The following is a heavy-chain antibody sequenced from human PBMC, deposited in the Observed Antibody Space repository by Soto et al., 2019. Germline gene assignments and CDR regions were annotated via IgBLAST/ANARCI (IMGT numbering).Heavy chain of an antibody. CDR3: ARQRTKVATQAYFDH. D-gene: IGHD2-21*02. CDR1: GESISSSSYY. CDR2: IYYSGRT. V-gene: IGHV4-39*01. Sequence: PSETLSLTCIVSGESISSSSYYWGWIRQPPGKGLEWIGSIYYSGRTYYNPSFKSRVTISIDTSKNQFSLKLSSVTATDTAVYYCARQRTKVATQAYFDHWGQGALVPVSS. J-gene: IGHJ4*02.